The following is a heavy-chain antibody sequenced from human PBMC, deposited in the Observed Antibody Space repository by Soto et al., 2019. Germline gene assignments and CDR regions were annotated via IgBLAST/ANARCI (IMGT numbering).Heavy chain of an antibody. J-gene: IGHJ6*02. Sequence: SETLSLTCTVSGGSIRSYCWTWIRQPPGEGLEWIGYIHHSGAFLYNPSFKSRLTISVDTSKNQFSLHLSSVTDADTAVYFCAREDDGGDSLDVWGQGTTVTVSS. CDR1: GGSIRSYC. CDR2: IHHSGAF. CDR3: AREDDGGDSLDV. D-gene: IGHD2-21*02. V-gene: IGHV4-59*12.